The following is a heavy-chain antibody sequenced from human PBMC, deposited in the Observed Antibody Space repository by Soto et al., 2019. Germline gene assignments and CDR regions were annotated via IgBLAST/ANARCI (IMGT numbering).Heavy chain of an antibody. CDR3: ARGVTMVRGVIHTPYFDY. J-gene: IGHJ4*02. CDR1: GGYISSVGYY. V-gene: IGHV4-31*03. CDR2: IYYSGST. Sequence: QVQLQESGPGLVKPSQTLSLTCTVSGGYISSVGYYWSWIRQHPGKGLEWIGYIYYSGSTYYNPYLKSRVTISVDTSKNQFALKLSSVTASDTAVYYCARGVTMVRGVIHTPYFDYWGQGTLVTVSS. D-gene: IGHD3-10*01.